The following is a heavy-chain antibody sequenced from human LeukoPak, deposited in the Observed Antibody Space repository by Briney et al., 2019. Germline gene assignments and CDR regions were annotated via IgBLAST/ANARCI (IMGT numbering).Heavy chain of an antibody. J-gene: IGHJ4*02. V-gene: IGHV4-59*01. D-gene: IGHD1-26*01. CDR2: IYYSGST. CDR1: GGSIYSYY. CDR3: ARGSYRFDY. Sequence: SESLSLTCTVSGGSIYSYYWSWIRQSPGRGLEWIAYIYYSGSTNFNPSLKSRVTISVDTSKNQFSLTLSSVTAADTAVYYCARGSYRFDYWGQGTLVTVSS.